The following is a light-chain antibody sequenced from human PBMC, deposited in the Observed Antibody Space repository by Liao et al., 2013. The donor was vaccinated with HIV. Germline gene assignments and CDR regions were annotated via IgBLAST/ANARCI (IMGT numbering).Light chain of an antibody. CDR3: QVCDTTSDLLYV. V-gene: IGLV3-21*04. Sequence: SYVLTQPPSVSVAPGKTARITCGGNNIGSKSVHWYQQKPGQAPVLVISYDSDRPSGIPERFSGSNSGNTATLTISRVEAGDEADYYCQVCDTTSDLLYVFGGGTNLIVL. CDR2: YDS. CDR1: NIGSKS. J-gene: IGLJ1*01.